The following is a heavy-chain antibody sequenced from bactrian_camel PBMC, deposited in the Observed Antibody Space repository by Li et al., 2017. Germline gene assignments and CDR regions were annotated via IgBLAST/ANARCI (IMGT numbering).Heavy chain of an antibody. D-gene: IGHD6*01. Sequence: HVQLVESGGGEVQAGGSLRLSCVASGFTFSSYRMYWVRQAPGKGLEWVSSIYTGGFTTYYADSVKGRFTISSDNAKNTLYLQMNSLKPEDTAVYYFAAARRQDGGDGGSWCFGYWGQGTQVTVS. CDR3: AAARRQDGGDGGSWCFGY. J-gene: IGHJ6*01. V-gene: IGHV3S6*01. CDR2: IYTGGFTT. CDR1: GFTFSSYR.